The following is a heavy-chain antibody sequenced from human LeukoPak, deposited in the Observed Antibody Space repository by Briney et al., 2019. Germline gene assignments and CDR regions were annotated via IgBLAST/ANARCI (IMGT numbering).Heavy chain of an antibody. V-gene: IGHV3-74*01. J-gene: IGHJ4*02. CDR1: GNYW. CDR2: INSDGSWT. CDR3: AREESSSWYISYFDY. D-gene: IGHD6-13*01. Sequence: GGSLRLSCAASGNYWMHWVRQAPGKGLVWVSHINSDGSWTSYADSVKGRFTISKDNAKNTVYLQMNSLRAEDTAVYYCAREESSSWYISYFDYWGQGTLVTVSS.